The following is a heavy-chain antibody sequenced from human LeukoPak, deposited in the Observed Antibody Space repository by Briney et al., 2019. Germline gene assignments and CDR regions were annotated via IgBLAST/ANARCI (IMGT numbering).Heavy chain of an antibody. D-gene: IGHD2-2*01. Sequence: PGESLKISCKGSGYSFTSYWIAWVRQMPGKGLEWMGIIYPADSDTTYSPSFQGQVTISADKSISTAYLQWSSLKASDTAMYYCAGPSSTSSEYYYCYGMDVWGQGTTVTVSS. V-gene: IGHV5-51*01. CDR1: GYSFTSYW. J-gene: IGHJ6*02. CDR3: AGPSSTSSEYYYCYGMDV. CDR2: IYPADSDT.